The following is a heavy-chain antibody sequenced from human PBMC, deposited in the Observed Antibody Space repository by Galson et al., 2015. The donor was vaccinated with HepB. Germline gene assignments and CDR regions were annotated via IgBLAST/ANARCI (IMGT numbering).Heavy chain of an antibody. CDR3: ARDTVAGATNYYYYGMDV. V-gene: IGHV3-30*04. D-gene: IGHD6-19*01. CDR2: ISYDGSNK. CDR1: GFTFSSYA. J-gene: IGHJ6*02. Sequence: SLRLSCAASGFTFSSYAMHWVRQAPGKGLEWVAVISYDGSNKYYADSVKGRFTISRDNSKNTLYLQMNSLRAEDTAVYYCARDTVAGATNYYYYGMDVWGQGTTVTVSS.